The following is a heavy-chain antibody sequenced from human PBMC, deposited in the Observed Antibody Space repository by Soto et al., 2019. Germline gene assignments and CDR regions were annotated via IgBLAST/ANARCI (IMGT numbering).Heavy chain of an antibody. J-gene: IGHJ5*02. D-gene: IGHD2-2*02. V-gene: IGHV4-59*01. CDR3: ARGYCSSTICYIWDNWFDP. CDR1: GASITSNY. Sequence: PSETLSLTCTVSGASITSNYWTWIRQPPGEGLEWIGNIYYSGVTNYNPSLQSRVTISVDRSNNQFSLKLSSVTAADTAVYYCARGYCSSTICYIWDNWFDPWGQGTLVTVSS. CDR2: IYYSGVT.